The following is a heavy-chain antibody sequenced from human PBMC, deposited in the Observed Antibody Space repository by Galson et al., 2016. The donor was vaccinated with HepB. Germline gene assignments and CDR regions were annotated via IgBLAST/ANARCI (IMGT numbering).Heavy chain of an antibody. D-gene: IGHD3-16*01. CDR3: TRCPSGGGNYNFDC. V-gene: IGHV3-11*01. J-gene: IGHJ4*02. CDR1: GFDFNDFY. CDR2: ISRDAGTI. Sequence: SLRLSCAASGFDFNDFYMSWVRQAPGKGLEWVSDISRDAGTIFYADSVRGRFTISRDNAKKALYLQMTSLRADDTAVYYCTRCPSGGGNYNFDCWGQGTLGPVTS.